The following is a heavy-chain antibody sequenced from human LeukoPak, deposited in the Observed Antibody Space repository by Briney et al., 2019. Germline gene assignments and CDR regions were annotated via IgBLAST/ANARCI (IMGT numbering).Heavy chain of an antibody. CDR1: GGSISSYY. J-gene: IGHJ6*02. Sequence: ASETLSLTCTVSGGSISSYYWSWIRQPPGKGLEWIGYIYYSGSTNYNPSLKSRVTISVDTSKNQFSLKLSSVTAADTAVYYCARTNSGWYYYYYGMDVWGQGTTVTVSS. CDR3: ARTNSGWYYYYYGMDV. CDR2: IYYSGST. V-gene: IGHV4-59*08. D-gene: IGHD6-19*01.